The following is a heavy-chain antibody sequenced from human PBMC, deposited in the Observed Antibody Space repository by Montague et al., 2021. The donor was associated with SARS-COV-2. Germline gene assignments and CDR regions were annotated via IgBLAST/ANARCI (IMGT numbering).Heavy chain of an antibody. CDR3: ARARNICFIANCVNYFDL. Sequence: SETLSLTCEVSGGSIRSYYWSWIRQSPGKGLEWIGYVNYIGSTKYNPSLKTRVTLSLDTPKNHFSLRLNSVIAADTAVYYCARARNICFIANCVNYFDLWGQGTLVTVSS. D-gene: IGHD1-1*01. V-gene: IGHV4-59*01. J-gene: IGHJ4*02. CDR2: VNYIGST. CDR1: GGSIRSYY.